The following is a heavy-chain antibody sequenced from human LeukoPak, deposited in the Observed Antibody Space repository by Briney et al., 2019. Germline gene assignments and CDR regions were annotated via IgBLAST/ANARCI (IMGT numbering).Heavy chain of an antibody. D-gene: IGHD2-21*02. Sequence: LPGGSLRLSCAASGFPFSNHAMSWVRQPPGKGLEWVSDISNGNTYYADSVRGRFTISRDDSKNMVYLQMNSLRDEDTALYYCVREAGYCASVCLKSNWFHPWGQGTLVTVSS. CDR3: VREAGYCASVCLKSNWFHP. CDR2: ISNGNT. J-gene: IGHJ5*02. CDR1: GFPFSNHA. V-gene: IGHV3-23*01.